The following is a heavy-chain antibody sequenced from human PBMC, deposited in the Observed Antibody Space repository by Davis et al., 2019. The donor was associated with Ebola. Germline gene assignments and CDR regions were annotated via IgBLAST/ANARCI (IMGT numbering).Heavy chain of an antibody. V-gene: IGHV6-1*01. CDR2: TYYSSKWYN. J-gene: IGHJ6*04. CDR3: ARGWLRTGMDV. D-gene: IGHD5-12*01. CDR1: GDSVSSGG. Sequence: PSETLSLTCAISGDSVSSGGWNWIRQPPSRGLEWLGRTYYSSKWYNDYAVSVKSRITINLDTSKNQFSLQLNSVTPEDTAVYYCARGWLRTGMDVWGKGTTVTV.